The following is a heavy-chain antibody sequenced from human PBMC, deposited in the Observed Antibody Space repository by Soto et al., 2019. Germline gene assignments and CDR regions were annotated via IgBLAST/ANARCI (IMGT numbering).Heavy chain of an antibody. V-gene: IGHV5-10-1*01. Sequence: GESLKISCKGSGYSFTSYWISWVRQMPGKGLEWMGRIDPSDSYTNYSPSFQGHVTISADKSTSTAYLQWSSLKASDTAMYYCARDRGSYYYYGMDVWDQGTTVTVSS. CDR2: IDPSDSYT. CDR1: GYSFTSYW. CDR3: ARDRGSYYYYGMDV. D-gene: IGHD3-10*01. J-gene: IGHJ6*02.